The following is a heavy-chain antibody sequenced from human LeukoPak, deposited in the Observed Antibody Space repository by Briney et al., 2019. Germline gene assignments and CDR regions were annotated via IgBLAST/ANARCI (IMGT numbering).Heavy chain of an antibody. J-gene: IGHJ4*02. CDR1: GGSISSGSYY. Sequence: KPSETLSLNCTVSGGSISSGSYYWSWIRQPAGKGLEWIGRIYTSGSTNYNPSLKSRVTISVDTSKNQFSLKLSSVTAADTAVYYCARAQAYYYVSSANSLTSYFDYWGQGTLVTVSS. CDR2: IYTSGST. V-gene: IGHV4-61*02. CDR3: ARAQAYYYVSSANSLTSYFDY. D-gene: IGHD3-22*01.